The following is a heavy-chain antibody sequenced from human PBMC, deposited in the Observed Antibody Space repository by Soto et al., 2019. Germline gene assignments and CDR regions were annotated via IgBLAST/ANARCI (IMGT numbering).Heavy chain of an antibody. J-gene: IGHJ6*02. CDR3: AREYPSGSYYPFYYYYGMDV. CDR1: GGTFSSYA. CDR2: IIPIFGTA. Sequence: QVQLVQSGAEVKKPGSSVKVSCKASGGTFSSYAISWVRQAPGQGLEWMGGIIPIFGTANYAQKFQGRVTITADESTSTASMELSSLRSEDTAVYYCAREYPSGSYYPFYYYYGMDVWGQGTTVTVSS. V-gene: IGHV1-69*01. D-gene: IGHD3-10*01.